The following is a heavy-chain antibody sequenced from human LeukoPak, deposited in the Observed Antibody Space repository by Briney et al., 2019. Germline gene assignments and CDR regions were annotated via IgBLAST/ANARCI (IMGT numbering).Heavy chain of an antibody. Sequence: GGSLRLSCAASGFTFSDYYMSWIRQAPGKGLEGVSYISSSGSTIYYADSVKGRFTISRDNAKNSLYLQMNSLRAEDTAVYYCARGEKGGRGYSYGSGYWGQGTLVTVSS. D-gene: IGHD5-18*01. CDR3: ARGEKGGRGYSYGSGY. CDR1: GFTFSDYY. J-gene: IGHJ4*02. V-gene: IGHV3-11*01. CDR2: ISSSGSTI.